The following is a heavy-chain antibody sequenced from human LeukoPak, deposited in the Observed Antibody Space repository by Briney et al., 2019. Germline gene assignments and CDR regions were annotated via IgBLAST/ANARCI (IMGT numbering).Heavy chain of an antibody. Sequence: PSETLSLTCTVSGGSISSSSYYWGWIRQPPGKGLEWIGSIYYSGSTYYNPSLKSRVTISVDTSKNQFSLKLSSVTAADTAVYYCARPSPDTAMEGDAFDIWGQGTMVTVSS. CDR3: ARPSPDTAMEGDAFDI. CDR1: GGSISSSSYY. D-gene: IGHD5-18*01. J-gene: IGHJ3*02. CDR2: IYYSGST. V-gene: IGHV4-39*01.